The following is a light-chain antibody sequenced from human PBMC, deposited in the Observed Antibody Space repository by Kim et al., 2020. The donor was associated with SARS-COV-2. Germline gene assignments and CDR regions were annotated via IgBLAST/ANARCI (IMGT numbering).Light chain of an antibody. Sequence: APGKTARITWEGNNIGSKSVHWYQQKPGQAPVLVIYYDSDRPSGIPERFSGSNSGNTATLTISRVEAGDEADYYCQVWDSSSDHPVFGGGTQLTVL. CDR2: YDS. CDR1: NIGSKS. V-gene: IGLV3-21*04. CDR3: QVWDSSSDHPV. J-gene: IGLJ2*01.